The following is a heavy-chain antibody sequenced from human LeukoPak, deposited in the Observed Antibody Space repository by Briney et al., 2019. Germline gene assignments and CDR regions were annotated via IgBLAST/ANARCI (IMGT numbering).Heavy chain of an antibody. D-gene: IGHD3-3*01. CDR3: XRXXTGYDFWSVXXXXXXFD. J-gene: IGHJ3*02. V-gene: IGHV4-30-4*02. CDR1: GGSISSGDYY. Sequence: PSETLSLTCTVSGGSISSGDYYWSWIRQPPGKGLEWIGYIYYSGSTYYNPSLKSRVTISVDTSKNQFSLKLSSVTAADTAVYYXXRXXTGYDFWSVXXXXXXFD. CDR2: IYYSGST.